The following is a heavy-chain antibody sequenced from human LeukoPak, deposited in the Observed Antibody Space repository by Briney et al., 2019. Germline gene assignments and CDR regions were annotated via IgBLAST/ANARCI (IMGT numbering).Heavy chain of an antibody. CDR3: ARAGPQLVTEYYGMDV. CDR2: ISAYNGNT. D-gene: IGHD6-13*01. J-gene: IGHJ6*02. V-gene: IGHV1-18*01. CDR1: GYTFTSYG. Sequence: ASVKVSCKASGYTFTSYGISWVRQAPGQGLEWMGWISAYNGNTNNAQKLQGRVTMTTDTSTTTAYMELRSLRSDDTAVYYCARAGPQLVTEYYGMDVWGQGTTVTVSS.